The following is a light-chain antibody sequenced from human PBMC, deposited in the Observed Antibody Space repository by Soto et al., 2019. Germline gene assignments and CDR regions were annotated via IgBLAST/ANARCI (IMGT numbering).Light chain of an antibody. CDR2: EVT. V-gene: IGLV2-8*01. Sequence: QSALTQPPSASGSPGQSVTISCTGTSSDVGAYKYVSWYQQYPGKAPNPMIYEVTKRPSGVPARFSGSKSGNTASLTVSGLQAEDEADYYCTSYVGNDIWVFGGGTKLTVL. CDR1: SSDVGAYKY. CDR3: TSYVGNDIWV. J-gene: IGLJ3*02.